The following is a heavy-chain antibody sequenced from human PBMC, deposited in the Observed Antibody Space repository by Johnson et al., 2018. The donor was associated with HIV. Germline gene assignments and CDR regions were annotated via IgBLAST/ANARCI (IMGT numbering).Heavy chain of an antibody. CDR3: AKDHDYGDAFDI. V-gene: IGHV3-30*02. CDR1: GFTFSAYG. D-gene: IGHD4-17*01. CDR2: IRYDAYNK. Sequence: QVQLVESGGGVVQPGGSLRLSCAASGFTFSAYGMHWVRQAPGKGLEWVAFIRYDAYNKYYADSVKGRFTISRDNSKNTLFLQMNSLRAEDTAVYYCAKDHDYGDAFDIWGQGTMVTVSS. J-gene: IGHJ3*02.